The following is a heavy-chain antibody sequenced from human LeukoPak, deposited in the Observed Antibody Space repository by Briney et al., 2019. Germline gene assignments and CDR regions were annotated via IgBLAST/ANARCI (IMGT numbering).Heavy chain of an antibody. CDR1: GGSISSSSYY. D-gene: IGHD4-17*01. J-gene: IGHJ4*02. CDR2: IYYSGST. Sequence: SETLSLTCTVSGGSISSSSYYWGWIRQPPGKGLEWIGSIYYSGSTNYNPSLKSRVTISVDTSKNQFSLKLSSVTAADTAVYYCARDLGDYGDPQNDYWGQGTLVTVSS. CDR3: ARDLGDYGDPQNDY. V-gene: IGHV4-39*07.